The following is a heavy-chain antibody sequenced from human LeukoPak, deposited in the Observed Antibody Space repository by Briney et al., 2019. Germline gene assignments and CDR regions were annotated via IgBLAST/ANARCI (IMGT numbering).Heavy chain of an antibody. V-gene: IGHV1-8*01. J-gene: IGHJ2*01. Sequence: ASVKVSCKASGYTFTNFDINWVRQATGQGREWMGWMNPSSGDTGIAQKFQGRLTLTRDTSLSTAYMELSHLTSEDTAIYFCTREHDKPMMHGYFSLWGRGSLVTVSS. CDR2: MNPSSGDT. D-gene: IGHD1/OR15-1a*01. CDR3: TREHDKPMMHGYFSL. CDR1: GYTFTNFD.